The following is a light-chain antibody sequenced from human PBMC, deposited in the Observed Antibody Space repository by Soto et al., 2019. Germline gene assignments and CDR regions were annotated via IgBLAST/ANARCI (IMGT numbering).Light chain of an antibody. V-gene: IGKV4-1*01. Sequence: DIVMTQSPDSLAVSLGERATINCKSIQRLLYILDNKNYLAWYQQKPGQPPKLLIYWTSTRQSGVPDRFSGSGCGTNFPLTISRLQAEDVAVYYCQQDCSTPYTFGQGTKLEIK. CDR3: QQDCSTPYT. J-gene: IGKJ2*01. CDR2: WTS. CDR1: QRLLYILDNKNY.